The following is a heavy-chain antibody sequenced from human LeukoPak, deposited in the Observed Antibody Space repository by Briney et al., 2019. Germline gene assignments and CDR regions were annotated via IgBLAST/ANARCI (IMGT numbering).Heavy chain of an antibody. CDR1: GFTVSSNY. CDR2: IYSGGST. J-gene: IGHJ4*02. V-gene: IGHV3-53*04. CDR3: ARGGYYYDSNGYYPLDY. D-gene: IGHD3-22*01. Sequence: GGSLRLSCAASGFTVSSNYMSWVRQAPGKGLEWVSVIYSGGSTYYADSVKGRFTISRHNSKNTLYLQMNSLRAEDTAVYYCARGGYYYDSNGYYPLDYWGQGTLVTVSS.